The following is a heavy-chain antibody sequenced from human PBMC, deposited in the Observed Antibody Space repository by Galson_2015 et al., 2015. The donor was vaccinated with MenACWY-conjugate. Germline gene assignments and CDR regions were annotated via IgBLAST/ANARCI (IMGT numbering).Heavy chain of an antibody. CDR2: INQDGSVK. D-gene: IGHD3-22*01. CDR1: GFTFSNYW. V-gene: IGHV3-7*03. CDR3: AREDYDSRGHNCGTDY. J-gene: IGHJ4*02. Sequence: SLRLSCAASGFTFSNYWMTWVRQAPGKGLEWVANINQDGSVKNYVDSVKGRFTISRDNAENSLRLQMDSLTAADTAVYYCAREDYDSRGHNCGTDYWGQGILVTVSS.